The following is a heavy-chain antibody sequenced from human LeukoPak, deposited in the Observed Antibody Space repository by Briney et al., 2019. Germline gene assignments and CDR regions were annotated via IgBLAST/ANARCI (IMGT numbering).Heavy chain of an antibody. CDR2: IPFDGSDE. J-gene: IGHJ4*02. CDR3: ANDCSSTACLAH. Sequence: GGSLRLPCEVSGFRLTTYGTHWVRQAPGKGLEWVAYIPFDGSDEYYVDSVKGRFSISRDDSKNTLFLQMDSLRPEDTAVYYCANDCSSTACLAHWGQGTLVTVSS. D-gene: IGHD2-2*01. V-gene: IGHV3-30*02. CDR1: GFRLTTYG.